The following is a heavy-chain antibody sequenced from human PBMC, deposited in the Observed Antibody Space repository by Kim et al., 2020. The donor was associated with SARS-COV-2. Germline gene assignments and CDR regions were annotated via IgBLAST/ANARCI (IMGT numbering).Heavy chain of an antibody. Sequence: GGSLRLSCAASGFTFSSYGMHWVRQAPGKGLEWVAVIWYDGSNKYYADSVKGRFTISRDNSKNTLYLQMNSLRAEDTAVYYCARDNPAYDAFDIWGQGTMVTVSS. CDR2: IWYDGSNK. CDR3: ARDNPAYDAFDI. V-gene: IGHV3-33*01. J-gene: IGHJ3*02. CDR1: GFTFSSYG.